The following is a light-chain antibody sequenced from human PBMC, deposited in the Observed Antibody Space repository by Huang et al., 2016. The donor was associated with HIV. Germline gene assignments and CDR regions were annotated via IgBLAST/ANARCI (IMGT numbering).Light chain of an antibody. CDR2: ESS. J-gene: IGKJ4*01. V-gene: IGKV3-11*01. CDR1: QSISNH. CDR3: QQHDSWLS. Sequence: IVLTQSPATLSWHLGERVTPSCRASQSISNHLAWYQQPPGQAPSLLIYESSTRVAGVPARCSSSGAATDFTLTINSLEPEDFALYYCQQHDSWLSFGGGTKVEV.